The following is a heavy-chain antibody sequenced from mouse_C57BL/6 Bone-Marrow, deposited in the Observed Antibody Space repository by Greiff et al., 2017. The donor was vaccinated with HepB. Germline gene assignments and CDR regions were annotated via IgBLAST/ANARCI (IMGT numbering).Heavy chain of an antibody. Sequence: EVQVVESGGGLVQPGGSMKLSCAASGFTFSDAWMDWVRQSPEKGLEWVAEIRNKANNHATYYAKSEKGRFTISRDDSKSSVYLQMNSLRAEDTGIYYCTHRGSGYGAMDYWGQGTSVTVSS. CDR2: IRNKANNHAT. CDR3: THRGSGYGAMDY. CDR1: GFTFSDAW. J-gene: IGHJ4*01. V-gene: IGHV6-6*01. D-gene: IGHD3-2*02.